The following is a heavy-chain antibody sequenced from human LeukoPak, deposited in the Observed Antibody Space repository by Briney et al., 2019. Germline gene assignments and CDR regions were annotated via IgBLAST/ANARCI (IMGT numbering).Heavy chain of an antibody. CDR1: GYTFTSYG. V-gene: IGHV1-18*01. Sequence: ASVKVSCKASGYTFTSYGISWVRQAPGQGLEWMGWISAYNGNTNYAQKLQGRVTMTTDTSTSTAYMELRSLRSDDTAVYYCARDRRSSSWNDVFDIWGQGTMVTVSS. CDR2: ISAYNGNT. D-gene: IGHD6-13*01. CDR3: ARDRRSSSWNDVFDI. J-gene: IGHJ3*02.